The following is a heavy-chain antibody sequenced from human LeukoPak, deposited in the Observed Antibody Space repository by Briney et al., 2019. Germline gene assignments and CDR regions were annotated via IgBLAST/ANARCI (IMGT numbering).Heavy chain of an antibody. D-gene: IGHD3-3*02. CDR2: IDSAGVT. CDR3: ARDPRNFGVVTNRGLFYYYYYYMDV. CDR1: GCTFISYD. Sequence: AGTLSLTCTASGCTFISYDWNWIRQPPGKGLEWISDIDSAGVTNYHPSLRSQFTISVETARNSLYLQMNSRRAGDTAVYYCARDPRNFGVVTNRGLFYYYYYYMDVWGKGTTVTVSS. V-gene: IGHV3-13*01. J-gene: IGHJ6*03.